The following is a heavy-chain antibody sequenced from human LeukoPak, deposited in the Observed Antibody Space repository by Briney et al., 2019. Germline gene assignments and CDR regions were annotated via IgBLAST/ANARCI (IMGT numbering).Heavy chain of an antibody. CDR3: AREKAVAGLEGIDY. CDR2: ISSSSSYI. V-gene: IGHV3-21*01. CDR1: GFTFSSYS. Sequence: GGSLRLSCAASGFTFSSYSVNWVRQAPGKGLEWVSSISSSSSYIYCADSVKGRFTISRDNAKNSLYLQMNSLRAEDTAVYYCAREKAVAGLEGIDYWGQGALVTVSS. J-gene: IGHJ4*02. D-gene: IGHD6-19*01.